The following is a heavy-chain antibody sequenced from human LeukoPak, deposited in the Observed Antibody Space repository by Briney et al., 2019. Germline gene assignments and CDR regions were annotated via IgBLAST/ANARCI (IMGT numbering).Heavy chain of an antibody. V-gene: IGHV3-21*01. Sequence: GGSLRLSCAASGFTFSSYSMNWVRQAPGKGLEWVSSISSSSSYIYYADSVKGRFTISRDDAKNSLYLQMNSLRAEDTAVYYCARDTTTVVTPINYWGQGTLVTVSS. D-gene: IGHD4-23*01. CDR3: ARDTTTVVTPINY. CDR1: GFTFSSYS. J-gene: IGHJ4*02. CDR2: ISSSSSYI.